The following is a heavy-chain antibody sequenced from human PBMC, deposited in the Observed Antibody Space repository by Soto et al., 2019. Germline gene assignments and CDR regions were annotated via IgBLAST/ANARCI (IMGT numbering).Heavy chain of an antibody. CDR1: GGSISSGGYY. CDR3: ARSGYSYGPNPLLY. J-gene: IGHJ4*02. D-gene: IGHD5-18*01. Sequence: QVQLQESGPGLVKPSRTLSLTCTVSGGSISSGGYYWSWIRQHPGKGLEWIGYIYYSGSTYYNPSLRSRVTISVDTSKNQFSLKLSSVTAADTAVYYCARSGYSYGPNPLLYWGQGTLVTVSS. V-gene: IGHV4-31*03. CDR2: IYYSGST.